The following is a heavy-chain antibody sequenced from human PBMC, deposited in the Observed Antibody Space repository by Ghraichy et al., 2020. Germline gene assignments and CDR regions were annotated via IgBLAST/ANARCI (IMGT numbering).Heavy chain of an antibody. Sequence: GSLSLTCAVYGGSFSGYYWSWIRQPPGKGLEWIGEINHSGSTNYNPSLKSRVTISVETSKNQLSLKLSSVTAADTAVYYCARARSRVAARRSPGYVDYWCQGTLVTVSS. D-gene: IGHD6-6*01. CDR1: GGSFSGYY. J-gene: IGHJ4*02. CDR2: INHSGST. CDR3: ARARSRVAARRSPGYVDY. V-gene: IGHV4-34*01.